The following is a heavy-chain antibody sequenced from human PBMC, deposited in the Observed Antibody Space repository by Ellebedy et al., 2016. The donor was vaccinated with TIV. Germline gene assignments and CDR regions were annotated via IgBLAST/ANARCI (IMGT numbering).Heavy chain of an antibody. CDR1: GFTFSSYS. J-gene: IGHJ4*02. V-gene: IGHV3-21*01. Sequence: GGSLRLXCAASGFTFSSYSMNWVRQAPGKGLEWVSSISSSSSYIYYADSVKGRFTISRDNAKNSLYLQMNSLRAEDTAVYYCARVMTQQLVLLRPPFDYWGQGTLVTVSS. CDR3: ARVMTQQLVLLRPPFDY. CDR2: ISSSSSYI. D-gene: IGHD6-13*01.